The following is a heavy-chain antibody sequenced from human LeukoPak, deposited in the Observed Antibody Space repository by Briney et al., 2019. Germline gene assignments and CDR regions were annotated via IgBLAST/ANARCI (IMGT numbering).Heavy chain of an antibody. CDR3: ARVWYYYYYMDV. CDR2: ISSSGSTI. J-gene: IGHJ6*03. CDR1: GFTFSDYY. Sequence: GGSLRLSCAASGFTFSDYYMSWIRQAPGKGLEWGSYISSSGSTIYYADSVKGRFTISRDNAKNSLYLQMNSLRAEDTAVYYCARVWYYYYYMDVWGKGTTVTVSS. D-gene: IGHD3-16*01. V-gene: IGHV3-11*01.